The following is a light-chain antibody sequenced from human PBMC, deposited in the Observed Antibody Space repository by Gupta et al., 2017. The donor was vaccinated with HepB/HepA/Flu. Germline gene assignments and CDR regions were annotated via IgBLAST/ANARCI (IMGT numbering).Light chain of an antibody. CDR2: GAS. CDR1: QNINFL. J-gene: IGKJ1*01. Sequence: DTHITQSPSTLSASVGDSVTITCRASQNINFLLAWFQQKPGKAPKLLMYGASTLESGVPSRFSGSGSGTEFTLTISSLQSDDFATYYCQQESSSSWTFGQGTKVEI. CDR3: QQESSSSWT. V-gene: IGKV1-5*03.